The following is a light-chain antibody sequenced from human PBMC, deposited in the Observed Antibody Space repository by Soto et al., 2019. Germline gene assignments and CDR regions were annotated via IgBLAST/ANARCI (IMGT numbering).Light chain of an antibody. CDR1: QSISNN. Sequence: IVMTQSPATLSGAPGERATLSCRASQSISNNLSWYQQKPGQAPRLLIYRASTRATGIPVRFSGSGYGTDFTLTISSLHSEDFAVYYCQHYNNWPPWTFGQGTKVEIK. V-gene: IGKV3-15*01. CDR3: QHYNNWPPWT. J-gene: IGKJ1*01. CDR2: RAS.